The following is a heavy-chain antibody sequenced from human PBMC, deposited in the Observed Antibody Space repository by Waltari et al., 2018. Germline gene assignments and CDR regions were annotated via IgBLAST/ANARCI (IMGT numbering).Heavy chain of an antibody. CDR1: GFTFSDYS. J-gene: IGHJ4*02. CDR2: ISSSGSTI. CDR3: ARDPRGSGYFDY. V-gene: IGHV3-11*01. D-gene: IGHD3-10*01. Sequence: QVPLVESGGGLVTPGGSLSLSCAASGFTFSDYSMSWHRQAPGKGLEWVSYISSSGSTIYYADSVKGRFTISRDNAKNSLYLQMNSLRAEDTAVYYCARDPRGSGYFDYWGQGTLVTVSS.